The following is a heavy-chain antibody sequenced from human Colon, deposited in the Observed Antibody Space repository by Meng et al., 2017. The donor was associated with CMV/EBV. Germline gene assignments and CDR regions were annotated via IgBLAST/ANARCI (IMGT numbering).Heavy chain of an antibody. CDR3: ARASVLQYCTATNGPPPYYYGVDV. CDR1: GYTFTGYY. Sequence: ASVKVSCKASGYTFTGYYMHWVRQAPGQGLEWMGWINPNSGGTNYAQKFQGRVTMTRDTSISTAYMELSRLRSDDTAVYYCARASVLQYCTATNGPPPYYYGVDVWGQGTTVTVSS. D-gene: IGHD2-8*02. J-gene: IGHJ6*02. V-gene: IGHV1-2*02. CDR2: INPNSGGT.